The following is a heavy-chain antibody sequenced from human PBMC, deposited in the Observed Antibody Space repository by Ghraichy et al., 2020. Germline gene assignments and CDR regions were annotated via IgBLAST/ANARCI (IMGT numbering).Heavy chain of an antibody. Sequence: SETLSLTCTVSGDSLGSYYYSWIRQSEKGLEWIGRVLSTGTSDYNPSLRSRVSMSVDSSKSQFSLTLLSVTAADSAVYYCARAGLNFDARSGPPTFRPKGSYNWFDPWGQGIMVIVSS. D-gene: IGHD2-15*01. CDR1: GDSLGSYY. V-gene: IGHV4-4*07. J-gene: IGHJ5*02. CDR3: ARAGLNFDARSGPPTFRPKGSYNWFDP. CDR2: VLSTGTS.